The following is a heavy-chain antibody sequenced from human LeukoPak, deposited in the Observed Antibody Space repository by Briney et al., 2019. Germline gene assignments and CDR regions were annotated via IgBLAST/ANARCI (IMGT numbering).Heavy chain of an antibody. V-gene: IGHV4-38-2*02. J-gene: IGHJ4*02. CDR2: IYHSGST. CDR1: GYSISSGYY. CDR3: VRSSSSIFDY. Sequence: PSETLSLTCTVSGYSISSGYYWGWIRQPPGQGLEWIENIYHSGSTYYNPSLKSRVTISVDTSKNQFSLKLSSVTAADTAVYYCVRSSSSIFDYWGQGTLVTVSS. D-gene: IGHD6-6*01.